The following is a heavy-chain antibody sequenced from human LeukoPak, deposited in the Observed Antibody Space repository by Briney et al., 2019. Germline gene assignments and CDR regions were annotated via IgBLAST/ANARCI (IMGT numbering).Heavy chain of an antibody. Sequence: PSETLSLTCAVYGVSFSGYYWSWIRQPPGKGLEWVANINRDGSERYYVDSVKGRFTISRDDAKSSLYLQMNSLRAEDTAVYYCARRNAMDVWGQGTTVIVFS. V-gene: IGHV3-7*03. J-gene: IGHJ6*02. CDR2: INRDGSER. CDR3: ARRNAMDV. CDR1: GVSFSGYY.